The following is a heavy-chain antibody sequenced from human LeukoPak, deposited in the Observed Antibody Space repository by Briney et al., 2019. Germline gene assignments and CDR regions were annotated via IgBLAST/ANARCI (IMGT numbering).Heavy chain of an antibody. V-gene: IGHV4-39*01. CDR3: ARHITQPTLYEWELPYYFDY. J-gene: IGHJ4*02. D-gene: IGHD1-26*01. CDR2: INHSGST. Sequence: PSETLSLTCTVSGGSISSSSYYWGWIRQPPGKGLEWIGEINHSGSTNYNPSLKSRVTISVDTSKNQFSLKLSSVTAADTAVYYCARHITQPTLYEWELPYYFDYWGQGTLVTVSS. CDR1: GGSISSSSYY.